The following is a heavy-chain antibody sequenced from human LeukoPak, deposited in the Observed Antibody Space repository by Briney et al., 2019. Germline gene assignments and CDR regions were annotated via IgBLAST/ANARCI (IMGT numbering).Heavy chain of an antibody. CDR2: IYYSGST. D-gene: IGHD3-3*01. V-gene: IGHV4-59*11. CDR1: GGSISSHY. J-gene: IGHJ4*02. CDR3: ARGQTYYDFWSGYYFDY. Sequence: PSETLSLTCTVSGGSISSHYWSWIRQPPEKGLEWIGYIYYSGSTNYNPSLKSRVTISVDTSKNQFSLKLSSVTAADTAVYYCARGQTYYDFWSGYYFDYWGQGTLVTVSS.